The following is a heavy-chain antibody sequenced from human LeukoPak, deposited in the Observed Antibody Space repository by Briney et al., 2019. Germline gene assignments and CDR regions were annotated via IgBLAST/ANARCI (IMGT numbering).Heavy chain of an antibody. V-gene: IGHV3-9*01. CDR3: AKARVGATELIDY. J-gene: IGHJ4*02. D-gene: IGHD1-26*01. CDR1: GFTLDDYA. Sequence: PGGSLRLSCAASGFTLDDYAMHWVRHAPGKGLEWVSGISWNRGSIDYADSVKGRFTISREKDKNSLSLQMNSLRAEDTALYYCAKARVGATELIDYWGQGTLVTVSS. CDR2: ISWNRGSI.